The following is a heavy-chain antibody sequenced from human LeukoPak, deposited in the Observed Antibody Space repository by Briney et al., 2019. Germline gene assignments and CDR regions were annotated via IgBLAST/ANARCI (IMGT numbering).Heavy chain of an antibody. J-gene: IGHJ3*02. D-gene: IGHD3-10*01. Sequence: SETLSLTCTVSGGSISNYYWSWIRQTPGKGLEWIGYIHNSGSTKYNPSLKSPVSISVDTSKNQFSLKLSSVTAADTAVYYCARDLAYYDSGRLLGAFDIWGQGTMVTVSS. CDR1: GGSISNYY. CDR2: IHNSGST. V-gene: IGHV4-4*08. CDR3: ARDLAYYDSGRLLGAFDI.